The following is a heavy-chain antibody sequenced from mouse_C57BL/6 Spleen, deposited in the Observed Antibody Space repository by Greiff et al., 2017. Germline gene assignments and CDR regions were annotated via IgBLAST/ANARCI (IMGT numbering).Heavy chain of an antibody. CDR1: GYTFTDYE. J-gene: IGHJ4*01. V-gene: IGHV1-15*01. CDR2: IDPGTGGT. Sequence: VHVKQSGAELVRPGASVTLSCKASGYTFTDYEMHWVKQTPVHGLEWIGAIDPGTGGTAYNQKFKGKAILTSDKSSSTAYMELSSLTSEDSAVYYCARESSCDCALDDWGQGTSVTVSS. D-gene: IGHD6-1*01. CDR3: ARESSCDCALDD.